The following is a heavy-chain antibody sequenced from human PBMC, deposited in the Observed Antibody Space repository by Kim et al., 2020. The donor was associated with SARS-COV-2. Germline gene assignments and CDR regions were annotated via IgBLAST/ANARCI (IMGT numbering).Heavy chain of an antibody. J-gene: IGHJ4*02. Sequence: NHDGSEKYYVDSVKGRFTISRDNAKNSLFLQMNSMRPEDTAVYYCVSGDDWGQGTLVTVSS. CDR2: NHDGSEK. V-gene: IGHV3-7*01. CDR3: VSGDD.